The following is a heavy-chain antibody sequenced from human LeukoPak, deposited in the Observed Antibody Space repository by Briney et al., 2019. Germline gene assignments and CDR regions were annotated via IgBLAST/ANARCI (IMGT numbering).Heavy chain of an antibody. CDR2: IYHSGTT. CDR1: VGFLRNGGYF. D-gene: IGHD3-10*01. J-gene: IGHJ4*02. Sequence: SQTLSLTCAVWVGFLRNGGYFWSWIRRSPGKGLGWIGLIYHSGTTHHNPSLKSRLTFSLDKSKNQFSLKLTSVTAADTALYYCARNYYGSGSFYVHNWGQGTLVTVSS. V-gene: IGHV4-30-2*06. CDR3: ARNYYGSGSFYVHN.